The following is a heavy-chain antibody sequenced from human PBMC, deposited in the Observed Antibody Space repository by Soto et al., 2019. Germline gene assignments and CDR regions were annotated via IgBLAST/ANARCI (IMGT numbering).Heavy chain of an antibody. CDR1: GYTFTSYY. Sequence: QVQLVQSGAEVKKPGASVKVSCKASGYTFTSYYMHWVRQAPGQGLEWMGIINPSGGSTSYAQKFHGRVTMSRDTSTSTVYLEVSSLRSEDTAVYCCAREMATIRWYFDLWGRGTLVTVSS. CDR2: INPSGGST. CDR3: AREMATIRWYFDL. V-gene: IGHV1-46*01. D-gene: IGHD5-12*01. J-gene: IGHJ2*01.